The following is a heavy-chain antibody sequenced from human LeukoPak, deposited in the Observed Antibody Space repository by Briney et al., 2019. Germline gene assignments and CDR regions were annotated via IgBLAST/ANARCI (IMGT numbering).Heavy chain of an antibody. CDR2: FDPEDGET. CDR1: GYTLTELS. Sequence: ASVKVSCKVSGYTLTELSMHWVRQAPGKGLEWMGGFDPEDGETIYAQKFQGRVTMTRDTSISTAYMELSRLRSDDTAVYYCARDTKRGVAVVAATFGYWGQGTLVTVSS. J-gene: IGHJ4*02. D-gene: IGHD2-15*01. V-gene: IGHV1-24*01. CDR3: ARDTKRGVAVVAATFGY.